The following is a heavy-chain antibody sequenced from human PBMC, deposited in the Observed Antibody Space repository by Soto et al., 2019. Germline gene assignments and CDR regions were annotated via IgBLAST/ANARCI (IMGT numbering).Heavy chain of an antibody. Sequence: ASVKVSCKVSGYTLTELSMHWVRQAPGKGLEWMGGFDPEDGETIYAQKFQGRVTMTEDTSTDTAYMELSSLRSEDTAVYYCATAVFCGGDCYAQYYFDYWGQGPLVTVSS. D-gene: IGHD2-21*02. CDR1: GYTLTELS. CDR3: ATAVFCGGDCYAQYYFDY. J-gene: IGHJ4*02. CDR2: FDPEDGET. V-gene: IGHV1-24*01.